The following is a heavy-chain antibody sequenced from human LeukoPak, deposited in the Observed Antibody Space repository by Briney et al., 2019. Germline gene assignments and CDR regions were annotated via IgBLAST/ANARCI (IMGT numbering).Heavy chain of an antibody. CDR1: GYTFTGYY. V-gene: IGHV1-2*02. CDR2: INPNSGGT. CDR3: ARDSGGWYRPQFDF. J-gene: IGHJ4*02. D-gene: IGHD6-19*01. Sequence: ASVKVSCKASGYTFTGYYMHWVRQAPGQGLEWMGWINPNSGGTNYAQKFQGRVTMTRDTSISTAYMELSRLRSDDTAVYYCARDSGGWYRPQFDFWGQGTLVTVSS.